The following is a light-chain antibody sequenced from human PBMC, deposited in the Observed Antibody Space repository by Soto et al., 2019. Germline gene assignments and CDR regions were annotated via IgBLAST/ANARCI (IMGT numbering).Light chain of an antibody. CDR1: QSISSSY. Sequence: EIVLTQSPDTLSLSPGERATLSCRASQSISSSYLAWYQQKPGQAHRLLIYGASSTATGIPDRFSGSGSGTEFTLTISRLEPDDFAVYYCQQYDSRWTFGQGTKVEIK. CDR2: GAS. J-gene: IGKJ1*01. CDR3: QQYDSRWT. V-gene: IGKV3-20*01.